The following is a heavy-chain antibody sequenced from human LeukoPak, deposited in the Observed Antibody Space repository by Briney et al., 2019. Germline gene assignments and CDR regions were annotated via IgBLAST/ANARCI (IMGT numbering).Heavy chain of an antibody. CDR2: ILYDGSNK. Sequence: GSLRLSFSASGFTFSNYGIHWVRQAPGKGLEWVAVILYDGSNKYYADSVKGRFTISRDNSKNTLYLQMNSLRAEDTAVYYCAKAGRGGGYSGYDYYYYMDVWGKGTTVTVSS. D-gene: IGHD5-12*01. V-gene: IGHV3-30*18. CDR3: AKAGRGGGYSGYDYYYYMDV. J-gene: IGHJ6*03. CDR1: GFTFSNYG.